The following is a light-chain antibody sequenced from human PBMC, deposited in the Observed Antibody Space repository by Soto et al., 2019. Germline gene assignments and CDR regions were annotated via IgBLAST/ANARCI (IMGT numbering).Light chain of an antibody. CDR2: VPS. CDR3: HQYSDKSPWT. CDR1: QNIRNF. J-gene: IGKJ1*01. Sequence: DIPLPQSLPPLSASVGARAPITCGASQNIRNFWSWYKQKPGKAHNLLINVPSNLEPGVPPRLSGSGSGTEFTLTISTLQPDDFATYYCHQYSDKSPWTFGQGTKVDIK. V-gene: IGKV1-5*01.